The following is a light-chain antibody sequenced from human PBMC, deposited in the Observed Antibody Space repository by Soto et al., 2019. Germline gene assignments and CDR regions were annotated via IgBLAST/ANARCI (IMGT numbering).Light chain of an antibody. CDR1: QSVSSSY. V-gene: IGKV3-20*01. J-gene: IGKJ3*01. Sequence: EIVLTQSPGTLSLSPGERATLSCRASQSVSSSYLAWYQQKPGQAPGLLIYGASSRATGIPDRFSGSGSGTDFTLTISRLEPEDSAVYYCQQYGSLFGPGTKVDIK. CDR3: QQYGSL. CDR2: GAS.